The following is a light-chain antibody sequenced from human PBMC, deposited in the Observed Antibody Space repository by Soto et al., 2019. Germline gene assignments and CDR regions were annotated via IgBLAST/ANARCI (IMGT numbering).Light chain of an antibody. CDR3: AAWDDSLNGRV. CDR1: SSNIGSNT. CDR2: SHN. V-gene: IGLV1-44*01. J-gene: IGLJ2*01. Sequence: QFVLTQPPSASGTPGQRVTISCSGSSSNIGSNTVNWYQQLPGTAPKLLIYSHNQRPSGVPDRFSGSRSGTSASLASSGLQSEDEADYYCAAWDDSLNGRVFGGGTKLTVL.